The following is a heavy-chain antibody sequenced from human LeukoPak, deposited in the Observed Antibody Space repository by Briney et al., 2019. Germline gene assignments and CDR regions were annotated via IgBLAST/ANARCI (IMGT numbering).Heavy chain of an antibody. Sequence: GGSLRLSCAAPGFIFSSYWMSWVRQAPGKGLEWVANIKQDGSEKYYVDSVKGRFTISRDNAKDSLYLQMNSLRAGDAVVYYCARGGTGATRDDTFDIWGQGAMVTVSS. V-gene: IGHV3-7*02. J-gene: IGHJ3*02. CDR2: IKQDGSEK. CDR1: GFIFSSYW. D-gene: IGHD1-7*01. CDR3: ARGGTGATRDDTFDI.